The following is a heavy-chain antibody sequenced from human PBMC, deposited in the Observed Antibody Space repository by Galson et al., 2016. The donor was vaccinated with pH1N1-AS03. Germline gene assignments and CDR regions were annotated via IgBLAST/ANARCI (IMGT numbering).Heavy chain of an antibody. D-gene: IGHD3-22*01. CDR2: ISASAGNT. Sequence: SLRLSCAASGFPFIAYAMNWVRQAPGKGLEWVSVISASAGNTYYADSVKGRFTISRDNSKNTVYLQMNSLGAEDTAVYHCAKGGRYYDSIIDYWGQGTLVTVSS. V-gene: IGHV3-23*01. J-gene: IGHJ4*02. CDR1: GFPFIAYA. CDR3: AKGGRYYDSIIDY.